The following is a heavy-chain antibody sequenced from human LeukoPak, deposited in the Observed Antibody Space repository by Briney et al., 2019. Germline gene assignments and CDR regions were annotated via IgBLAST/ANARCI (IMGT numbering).Heavy chain of an antibody. Sequence: RPSETLSLTCTVSGGSISSYYWGWIRQPPGKGLEWIGSIYYSGSTYYNPSLKSRVTISVDTSKNQFSLKLSSVTAADTAVYYCARHSTESIVVVPAAFDYWGQGTLVTVSS. CDR1: GGSISSYY. CDR3: ARHSTESIVVVPAAFDY. V-gene: IGHV4-39*01. CDR2: IYYSGST. D-gene: IGHD2-2*01. J-gene: IGHJ4*02.